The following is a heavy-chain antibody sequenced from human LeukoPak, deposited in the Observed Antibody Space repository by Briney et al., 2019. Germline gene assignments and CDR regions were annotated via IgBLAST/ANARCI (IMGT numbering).Heavy chain of an antibody. J-gene: IGHJ3*02. V-gene: IGHV5-51*01. CDR1: GYRFTTYW. Sequence: GEPLKISCKRSGYRFTTYWIGWVRQLPGKGLEWMGIIYPGDSDTRYSPSFKGQVTISADRSISTAYLQWSSLQASDPAIYYCARLRGSGSHDAFDIWGQGTMVTVSS. CDR3: ARLRGSGSHDAFDI. D-gene: IGHD3-10*01. CDR2: IYPGDSDT.